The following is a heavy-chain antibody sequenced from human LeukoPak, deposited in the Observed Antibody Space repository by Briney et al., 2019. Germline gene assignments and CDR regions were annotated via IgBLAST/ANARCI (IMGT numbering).Heavy chain of an antibody. D-gene: IGHD7-27*01. CDR3: AKPLSGGTPGY. CDR2: ITYDGYYK. Sequence: PGGSLRLSCAASGFTFSTYGMHWVRQAPGKGLEWVALITYDGYYKYYSDSVKGRFTISSDTSKNTLSLQMNSLRDEDTAVYYCAKPLSGGTPGYWGQGTLVTVSS. V-gene: IGHV3-30*18. CDR1: GFTFSTYG. J-gene: IGHJ4*02.